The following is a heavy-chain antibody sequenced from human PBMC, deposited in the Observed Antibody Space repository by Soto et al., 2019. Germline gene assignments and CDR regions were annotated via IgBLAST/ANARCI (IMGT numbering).Heavy chain of an antibody. CDR2: ISYDGSNK. CDR1: GFTFSSYA. CDR3: ARDTAMVQVYYYYYGMDV. J-gene: IGHJ6*02. Sequence: GGSLRLSCAASGFTFSSYAMHWVRQAPGKGLEWVAVISYDGSNKYYADSVKGRFTISRDNSKNTLYLQMNSLRAEDTAVYYCARDTAMVQVYYYYYGMDVWGQGTTVTVSS. D-gene: IGHD5-18*01. V-gene: IGHV3-30-3*01.